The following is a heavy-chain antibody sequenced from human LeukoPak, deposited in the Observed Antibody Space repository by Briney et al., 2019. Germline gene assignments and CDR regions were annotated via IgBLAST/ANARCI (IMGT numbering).Heavy chain of an antibody. CDR1: GGSISSGSYY. CDR2: IYTSGST. D-gene: IGHD2-2*02. J-gene: IGHJ5*02. Sequence: SETLSLTCTVSGGSISSGSYYWSWIRQPAGKGLEWIGRIYTSGSTNYNPSLKSRVTISVDTSKNQFSLKLSSVTAADTAVYYCARGPAAIHHWFDPWDQGTLVTVSS. CDR3: ARGPAAIHHWFDP. V-gene: IGHV4-61*02.